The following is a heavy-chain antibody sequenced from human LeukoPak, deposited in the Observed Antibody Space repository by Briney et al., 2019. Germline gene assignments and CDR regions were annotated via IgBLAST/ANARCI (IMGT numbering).Heavy chain of an antibody. CDR1: GYTLTELS. CDR3: ATVGRDYYDSSGYYISIGGYFDY. Sequence: ASVKVSCKVSGYTLTELSMHWVRQAPGKGLEWMGGFDPEDGETIYAQKFQGRVTMTDDTSTDTAYMELSSLRSEDTAVYYCATVGRDYYDSSGYYISIGGYFDYWGQGTLVTVSS. J-gene: IGHJ4*02. D-gene: IGHD3-22*01. V-gene: IGHV1-24*01. CDR2: FDPEDGET.